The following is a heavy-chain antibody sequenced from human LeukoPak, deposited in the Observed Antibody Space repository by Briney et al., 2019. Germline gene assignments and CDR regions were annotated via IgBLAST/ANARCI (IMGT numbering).Heavy chain of an antibody. CDR3: ARDSPLTTVTTFPYWYFDL. V-gene: IGHV6-1*01. Sequence: SQTLSLTWAISGDSVSINSAAWNWIMHSPSKGLEWLGRTYSSSKWYNDYAVSVKSRITINPDTSKNQFSLQLNSVTPEDTAVYYCARDSPLTTVTTFPYWYFDLWGRGTLVTVSS. D-gene: IGHD4-17*01. CDR1: GDSVSINSAA. CDR2: TYSSSKWYN. J-gene: IGHJ2*01.